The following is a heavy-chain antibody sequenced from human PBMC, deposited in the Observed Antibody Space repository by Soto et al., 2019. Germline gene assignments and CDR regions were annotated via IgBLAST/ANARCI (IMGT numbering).Heavy chain of an antibody. Sequence: GGSLRLSCAASGFTFSNYGMHWVRQAPGKGLEWVAVITYDGFNEYYADSVRGRFTISRDNSKNTLYMQMNSLRAEDTAVYYCAKSLTRAYYYVDYWGQGTLVTVSS. V-gene: IGHV3-30*18. D-gene: IGHD3-16*01. CDR1: GFTFSNYG. CDR2: ITYDGFNE. J-gene: IGHJ4*02. CDR3: AKSLTRAYYYVDY.